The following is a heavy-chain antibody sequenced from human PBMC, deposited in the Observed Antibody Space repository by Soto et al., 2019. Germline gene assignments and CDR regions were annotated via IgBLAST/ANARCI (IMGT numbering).Heavy chain of an antibody. V-gene: IGHV3-23*01. J-gene: IGHJ2*01. CDR2: VDRSGSNT. Sequence: EVQLLESGGDLVQPGGSLRLSCAASGFTFSSYAMSWVRQDPRKGLGWVSTVDRSGSNTYYTDSVKGRFTISRDNSKNTLFLQMNSLTAEDTAVYYGGKIGDPTYGNWYFDLWGRGTLITVSS. CDR3: GKIGDPTYGNWYFDL. D-gene: IGHD3-10*01. CDR1: GFTFSSYA.